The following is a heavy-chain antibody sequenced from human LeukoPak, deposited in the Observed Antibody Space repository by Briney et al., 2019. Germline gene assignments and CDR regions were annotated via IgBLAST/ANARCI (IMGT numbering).Heavy chain of an antibody. Sequence: GESLKISCKGSTYSFSYYWIGWVRQMPGKGLGWVAIIYPGDSDTRYSPSFQGQVTISAEKSISTVYLQWSSLQASDTAMYYCTRLIGSGWYFDYWGQGTLVTVSS. CDR1: TYSFSYYW. CDR2: IYPGDSDT. D-gene: IGHD3-10*01. J-gene: IGHJ4*02. V-gene: IGHV5-51*01. CDR3: TRLIGSGWYFDY.